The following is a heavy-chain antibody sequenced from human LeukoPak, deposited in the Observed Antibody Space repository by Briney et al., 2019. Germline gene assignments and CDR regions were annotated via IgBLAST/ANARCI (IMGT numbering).Heavy chain of an antibody. D-gene: IGHD6-13*01. CDR2: INSDGSST. Sequence: TGGSLRLSCAASGFTFSSYWMHWVRQAPGRGLVWVSRINSDGSSTSYADSVKGRFTISRDNAKNTLYLQMNSLRAEDTAVYYCARPHLSSSWYKVDYWGQGTLVTVSS. CDR3: ARPHLSSSWYKVDY. V-gene: IGHV3-74*01. CDR1: GFTFSSYW. J-gene: IGHJ4*02.